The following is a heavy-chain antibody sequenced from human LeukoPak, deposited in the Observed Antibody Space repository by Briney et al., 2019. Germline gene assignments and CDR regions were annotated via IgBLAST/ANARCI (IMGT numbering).Heavy chain of an antibody. J-gene: IGHJ4*02. CDR2: VSAYTGDT. CDR3: AGGCRSPCSYGLEF. Sequence: ASVKVSCKTSGFTVSSYGFTWVWQAAGPGLELMGWVSAYTGDTKSAQKSQGRITMTTDTTTSTAYMEMRSLRSDDTAVYYCAGGCRSPCSYGLEFWRQGTRVTVSS. V-gene: IGHV1-18*01. CDR1: GFTVSSYG. D-gene: IGHD2-2*01.